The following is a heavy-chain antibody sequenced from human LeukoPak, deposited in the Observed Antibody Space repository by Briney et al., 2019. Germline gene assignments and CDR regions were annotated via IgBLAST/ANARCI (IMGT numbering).Heavy chain of an antibody. CDR3: AKLSIAGLYSSGWSHDY. Sequence: GGSLRLSCAASGFTFTSYAMTWVRQAPGKGLEWVSAISGSGGSTYCADSVKGRFTISRDFSKNTLYLQMNSLRAEDTAVYHCAKLSIAGLYSSGWSHDYWGQGTLVTVSS. CDR2: ISGSGGST. J-gene: IGHJ4*02. CDR1: GFTFTSYA. V-gene: IGHV3-23*01. D-gene: IGHD6-19*01.